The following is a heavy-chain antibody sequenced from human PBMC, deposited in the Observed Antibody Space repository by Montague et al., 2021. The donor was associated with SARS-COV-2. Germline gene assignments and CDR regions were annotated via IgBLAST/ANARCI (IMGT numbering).Heavy chain of an antibody. CDR1: GDSISGYF. D-gene: IGHD4-23*01. CDR2: INDSGTT. J-gene: IGHJ4*02. V-gene: IGHV4-59*01. Sequence: SETLSLTCTVSGDSISGYFSAWICQPQPTGLEWKGEINDSGTTNSNYSPKSRVTISVDASKSQFSLKLRSVTVADTAIYYCARSEPQRSTLIGSGGNTACDXWGQGTLVTVSS. CDR3: ARSEPQRSTLIGSGGNTACDX.